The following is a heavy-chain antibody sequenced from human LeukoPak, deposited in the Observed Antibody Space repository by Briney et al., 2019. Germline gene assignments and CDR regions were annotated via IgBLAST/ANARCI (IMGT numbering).Heavy chain of an antibody. Sequence: SETLSLTCTVSGGSITSSTDYWGWIRQPPGKGLEWIGSIYYSGSTYYSPSLKSRVTISVDSSKIQFSLKLTSMTAADTAVYFCAAGPDYDIFTGYFDYWGQGTLVTVSS. CDR1: GGSITSSTDY. J-gene: IGHJ4*02. CDR3: AAGPDYDIFTGYFDY. V-gene: IGHV4-39*01. CDR2: IYYSGST. D-gene: IGHD3-9*01.